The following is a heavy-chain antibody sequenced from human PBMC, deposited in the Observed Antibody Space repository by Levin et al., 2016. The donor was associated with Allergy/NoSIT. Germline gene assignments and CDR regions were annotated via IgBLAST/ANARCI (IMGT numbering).Heavy chain of an antibody. CDR3: ARLGDIVVVPAAIRYYYYGMDV. Sequence: WVRQAPGQGLEWMGGIIPIFGTANYAQKFQGRVTITADKSTSTAYMELSSLRSEDTAVYYCARLGDIVVVPAAIRYYYYGMDVWGQGTTVTVSS. CDR2: IIPIFGTA. D-gene: IGHD2-2*02. V-gene: IGHV1-69*06. J-gene: IGHJ6*02.